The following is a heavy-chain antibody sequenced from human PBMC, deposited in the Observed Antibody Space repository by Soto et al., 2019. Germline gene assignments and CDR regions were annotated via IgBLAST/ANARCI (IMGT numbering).Heavy chain of an antibody. D-gene: IGHD3-3*01. CDR3: ARDSAPITIFGVVIIGIFDY. CDR1: GFTFSSYA. J-gene: IGHJ4*02. CDR2: ISYDGSNK. V-gene: IGHV3-30-3*01. Sequence: GGSLRLSCAASGFTFSSYAMHWVRQAPGKGLEWVAVISYDGSNKYYADSVKGRFTISRDNSKNTLYLQMNSLRAEDTAVYYCARDSAPITIFGVVIIGIFDYWGQGTLVTVSS.